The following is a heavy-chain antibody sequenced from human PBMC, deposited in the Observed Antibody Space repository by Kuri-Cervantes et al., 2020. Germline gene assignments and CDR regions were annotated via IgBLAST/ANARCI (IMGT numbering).Heavy chain of an antibody. J-gene: IGHJ3*02. CDR3: ARDRRLATPIDAFDI. CDR2: IYYSGST. V-gene: IGHV4-59*01. D-gene: IGHD5-12*01. CDR1: GGSIGSYY. Sequence: SETLSLTCTVSGGSIGSYYWSWIRQPPGKGLEWIGYIYYSGSTDHNPSLKSRVTISVDTSKNQFSLKLGSVTAADTAVYYCARDRRLATPIDAFDIWGQGTMVTVSS.